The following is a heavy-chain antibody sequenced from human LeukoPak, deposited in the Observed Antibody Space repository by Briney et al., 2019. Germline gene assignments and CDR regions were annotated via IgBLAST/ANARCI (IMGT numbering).Heavy chain of an antibody. D-gene: IGHD3-16*01. CDR3: ARTGGDDWFDP. Sequence: SETLSLTCTVSGGSISSYYWSWTRQPPGKGLEWIGYIYTSGSTNYNPSLKSRVTISVDTSKSQFSLKLSSVTAADTAVYYCARTGGDDWFDPWGQGTLVTVSS. J-gene: IGHJ5*02. CDR2: IYTSGST. CDR1: GGSISSYY. V-gene: IGHV4-4*09.